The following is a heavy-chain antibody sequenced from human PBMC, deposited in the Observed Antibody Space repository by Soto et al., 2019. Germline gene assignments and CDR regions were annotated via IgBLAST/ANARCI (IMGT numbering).Heavy chain of an antibody. Sequence: GGSLRLSCAASGFTFSSYGMHWVRQAPGKGLEWVSAISGSGGSTYYADSVKGRFTISRDNSKNTLYLQMNSLRAEDTAVYYCAKDPHIAVAGTVAYWGQGTLVTVSS. J-gene: IGHJ4*02. D-gene: IGHD6-19*01. CDR1: GFTFSSYG. CDR3: AKDPHIAVAGTVAY. V-gene: IGHV3-23*01. CDR2: ISGSGGST.